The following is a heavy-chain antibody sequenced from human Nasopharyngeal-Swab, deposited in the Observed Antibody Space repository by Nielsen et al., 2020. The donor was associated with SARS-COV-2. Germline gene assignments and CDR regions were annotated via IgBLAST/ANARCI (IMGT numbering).Heavy chain of an antibody. CDR1: GFTFSDYY. CDR3: ARDGTAMLYYYYYGMDV. J-gene: IGHJ6*02. V-gene: IGHV3-11*05. D-gene: IGHD5-18*01. Sequence: GESLKISCAASGFTFSDYYMSWIRQAPGKGLEWVSYISSSSSYTNYADSVKGRFTISRDNAKTSLYLQMNSLRAEDTAVYYCARDGTAMLYYYYYGMDVWGQGTTVTVSS. CDR2: ISSSSSYT.